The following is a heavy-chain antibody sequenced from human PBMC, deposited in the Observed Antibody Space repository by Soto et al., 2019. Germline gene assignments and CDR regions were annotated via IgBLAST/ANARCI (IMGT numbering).Heavy chain of an antibody. Sequence: QVQLQESGPGLVKPSETLSLTCTVSGGSISSYYWSWIRQPPGKGLEWIGYIYYSGSTNYNPSLKSRVTISVDTSKNQFSLKLSSVTAADTAVYYCARADGGGYDFWYWYFDLWGRGTLVTVSS. CDR3: ARADGGGYDFWYWYFDL. D-gene: IGHD3-3*01. CDR2: IYYSGST. CDR1: GGSISSYY. J-gene: IGHJ2*01. V-gene: IGHV4-59*01.